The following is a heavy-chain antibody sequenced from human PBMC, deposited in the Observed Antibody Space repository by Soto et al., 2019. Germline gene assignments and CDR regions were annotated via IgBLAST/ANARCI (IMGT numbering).Heavy chain of an antibody. CDR3: ARAVVLTFTRFYDMDV. CDR2: LIPMFGTT. CDR1: GGTFSSYS. J-gene: IGHJ6*02. V-gene: IGHV1-69*18. D-gene: IGHD3-9*01. Sequence: QVQLVQSGAEVKTPGSSVKVSCKASGGTFSSYSINWVRQAPGQGLEWMGRLIPMFGTTDYAQRFQGRVTFTADESTSTASMEVTNQTSEDTAVYYCARAVVLTFTRFYDMDVWGQGTTVTVSS.